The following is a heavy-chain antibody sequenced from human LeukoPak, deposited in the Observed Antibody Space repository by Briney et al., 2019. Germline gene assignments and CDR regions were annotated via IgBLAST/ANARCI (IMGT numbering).Heavy chain of an antibody. Sequence: SEALSLTCTVSGGSISSYYWSWIRQPPGKGLEWIGYIYYSGSTNYNPSLKSRVTISVDTSKNQFYLKLSSVTAADTAVYYCARVGRSSGWKFDYWGQGTLVTVSS. J-gene: IGHJ4*02. V-gene: IGHV4-59*01. CDR2: IYYSGST. CDR3: ARVGRSSGWKFDY. CDR1: GGSISSYY. D-gene: IGHD6-19*01.